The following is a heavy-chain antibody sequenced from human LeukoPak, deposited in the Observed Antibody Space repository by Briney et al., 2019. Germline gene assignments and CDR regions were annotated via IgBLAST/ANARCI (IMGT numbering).Heavy chain of an antibody. Sequence: SQTLSLTCTVSGGSISSGGYYWSWIRQHPGKGLEWIGYIYYSGSTYYNPSLKSRVTISVDTSKNQFSLKLSSVTAADTAVYYCARGKTKYCSSTSCLDLDVWGQGTTVTVSS. CDR2: IYYSGST. CDR3: ARGKTKYCSSTSCLDLDV. CDR1: GGSISSGGYY. V-gene: IGHV4-31*03. J-gene: IGHJ6*02. D-gene: IGHD2-2*01.